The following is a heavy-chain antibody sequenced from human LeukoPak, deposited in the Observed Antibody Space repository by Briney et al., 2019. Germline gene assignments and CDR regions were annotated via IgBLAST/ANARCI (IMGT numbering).Heavy chain of an antibody. Sequence: ASVKVSCKASGYTFTDYGISWVRQAPGQGLEWMGWTSGYNGNTNPAQNLQGRVTLTTDTSSRTAYMEVTSLTSDDTAMYYCARGGILASFDNWGQGTLVTVSS. CDR1: GYTFTDYG. V-gene: IGHV1-18*01. D-gene: IGHD3-16*02. CDR2: TSGYNGNT. J-gene: IGHJ3*02. CDR3: ARGGILASFDN.